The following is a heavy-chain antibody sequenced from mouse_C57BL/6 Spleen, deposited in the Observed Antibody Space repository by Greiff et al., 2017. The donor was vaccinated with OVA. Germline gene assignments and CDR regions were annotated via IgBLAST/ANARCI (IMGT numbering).Heavy chain of an antibody. J-gene: IGHJ1*03. D-gene: IGHD2-10*01. CDR3: ARSYSPYWYFDV. CDR1: GYTFTDYY. Sequence: VQLQQSGPVLVKPGASVTMSCKASGYTFTDYYMNWVKQSPGKSLEWIGVINPYNGGTSYNQKFKGKATLTVDKSSSTAYMELNSLTSEDSAVYYCARSYSPYWYFDVWGTGTTVTVSS. V-gene: IGHV1-19*01. CDR2: INPYNGGT.